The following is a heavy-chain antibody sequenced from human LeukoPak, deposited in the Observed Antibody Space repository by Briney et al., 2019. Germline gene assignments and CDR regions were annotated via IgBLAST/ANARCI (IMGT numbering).Heavy chain of an antibody. V-gene: IGHV1-2*02. CDR2: ITPNSGTT. D-gene: IGHD3-10*01. Sequence: SVKVSCKASGYTFTAYNIHWVRQAPGQGPEWTGSITPNSGTTNYAQQFQGRVTMTRDTSISTAYMELNNLISDDTAVYYCARGMGSGTYRRYDFWGQGTLVTVSS. CDR1: GYTFTAYN. J-gene: IGHJ4*02. CDR3: ARGMGSGTYRRYDF.